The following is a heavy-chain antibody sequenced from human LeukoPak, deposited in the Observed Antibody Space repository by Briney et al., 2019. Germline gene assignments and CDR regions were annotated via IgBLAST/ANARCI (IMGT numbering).Heavy chain of an antibody. CDR2: ISYDGNNK. J-gene: IGHJ4*02. CDR1: GFIFHNYS. CDR3: AKEYNIEVRGVPPADY. D-gene: IGHD3-10*01. V-gene: IGHV3-30*18. Sequence: GRSLRLSCAASGFIFHNYSMHWVRQAPGKGLEWVAVISYDGNNKYYADSVKGRFTISRDNFKDTLYLQMNSLRTEDTAVYYCAKEYNIEVRGVPPADYWGQGTLVTVSS.